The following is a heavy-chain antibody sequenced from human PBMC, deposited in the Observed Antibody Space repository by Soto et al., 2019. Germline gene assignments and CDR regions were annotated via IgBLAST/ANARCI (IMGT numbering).Heavy chain of an antibody. Sequence: GESLKISCKGSGYSFTSYWIGWVRQMPGKGLEWMGIIYPGDSDTRYSPSFQGQVTISADKSISTAYLQWSSLKASDTAMYYCARLRSYVWGSYRPYYYYGMDVWGQGTTVTVSS. V-gene: IGHV5-51*01. J-gene: IGHJ6*02. D-gene: IGHD3-16*02. CDR2: IYPGDSDT. CDR1: GYSFTSYW. CDR3: ARLRSYVWGSYRPYYYYGMDV.